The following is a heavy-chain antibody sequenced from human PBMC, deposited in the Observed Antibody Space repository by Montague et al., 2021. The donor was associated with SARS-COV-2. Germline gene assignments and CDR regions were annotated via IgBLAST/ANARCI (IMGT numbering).Heavy chain of an antibody. V-gene: IGHV6-1*01. J-gene: IGHJ6*02. Sequence: CAISGDSVVELRGRSEEDTYELQRQFQLVCRPQHEKKRNNDYAVSVRCRVTINPDTSKNQFSLQLNSVTPEDTAIYYCTSGREGNYNVMDVWGQGTTVTVSS. CDR3: TSGREGNYNVMDV. D-gene: IGHD1-1*01. CDR2: PQHEKKRNN. CDR1: GDSVVELRGR.